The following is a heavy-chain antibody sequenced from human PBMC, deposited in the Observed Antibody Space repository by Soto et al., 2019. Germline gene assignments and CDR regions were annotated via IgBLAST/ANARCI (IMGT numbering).Heavy chain of an antibody. V-gene: IGHV3-48*02. CDR2: ISSGSKTI. CDR3: AREDILGVRSFDY. CDR1: GFTFSSYS. J-gene: IGHJ4*02. D-gene: IGHD3-10*01. Sequence: VQLVESGGGLVQRGGYLRLSCAASGFTFSSYSVNWVRQAPGKGLEWVSYISSGSKTIYYADSVKGRFTVSRDNAKYTQYLQMNSLTDEDTAVYYCAREDILGVRSFDYWGRGTLVTVSS.